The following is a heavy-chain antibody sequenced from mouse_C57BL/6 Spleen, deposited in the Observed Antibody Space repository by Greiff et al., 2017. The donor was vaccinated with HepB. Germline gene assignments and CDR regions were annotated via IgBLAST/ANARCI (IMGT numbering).Heavy chain of an antibody. CDR2: IDPENGDT. D-gene: IGHD2-3*01. CDR1: GFNIKDDS. CDR3: TSLYDGTGRDY. J-gene: IGHJ4*01. V-gene: IGHV14-4*01. Sequence: VQLQQSGAELVRPGASVTLSCTASGFNIKDDSMHWVKQRPEQGLEWIGWIDPENGDTEYASKFQGKATITADTSSNTAYLQLSSLTSEDTAVYYCTSLYDGTGRDYWGQGTSVTVSS.